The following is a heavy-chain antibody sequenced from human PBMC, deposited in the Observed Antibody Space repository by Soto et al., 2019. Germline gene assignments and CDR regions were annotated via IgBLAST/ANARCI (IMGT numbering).Heavy chain of an antibody. Sequence: HPGGSLRLSCAASGFTFSSYSMNWARQAPGKGLEWVSYISSSSSTIYYADSVKGRFTISRNNAKNSLYPQMNSLRDEDTAVYYCARDGWGGAFDIWGQGTMVTVSS. V-gene: IGHV3-48*02. J-gene: IGHJ3*02. D-gene: IGHD2-15*01. CDR1: GFTFSSYS. CDR3: ARDGWGGAFDI. CDR2: ISSSSSTI.